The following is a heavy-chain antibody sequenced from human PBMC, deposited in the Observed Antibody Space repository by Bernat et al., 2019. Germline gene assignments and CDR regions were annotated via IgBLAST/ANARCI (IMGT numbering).Heavy chain of an antibody. D-gene: IGHD3-22*01. CDR1: GFTFSAHW. CDR3: ARTYYLDSSAYRPSDY. V-gene: IGHV3-7*03. CDR2: IKQDESAK. J-gene: IGHJ4*02. Sequence: EVLLVESGGDLVQPGGSLRLSCAASGFTFSAHWMSWVRQAPGKGLEWVANIKQDESAKDYLDSVKGRFTISRDNAKNSLYLQMNSLRVEDTAVYYCARTYYLDSSAYRPSDYWGQGTLVTVSS.